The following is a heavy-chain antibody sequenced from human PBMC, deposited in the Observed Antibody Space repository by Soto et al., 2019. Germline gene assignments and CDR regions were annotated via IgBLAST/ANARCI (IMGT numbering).Heavy chain of an antibody. D-gene: IGHD6-6*01. J-gene: IGHJ1*01. CDR1: GYSFTDYN. CDR3: AREGSSSSKYFQH. Sequence: ASVKVSCKASGYSFTDYNMHWVRQAPGQGLEWVGWISPNSGGTNYAQKFQGRVTMTRDTSITTAYMELTRLRSDDTAVYYCAREGSSSSKYFQHWGQGTLVTVSS. CDR2: ISPNSGGT. V-gene: IGHV1-2*02.